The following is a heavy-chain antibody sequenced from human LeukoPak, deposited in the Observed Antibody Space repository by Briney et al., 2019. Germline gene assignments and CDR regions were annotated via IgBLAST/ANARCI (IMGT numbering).Heavy chain of an antibody. V-gene: IGHV3-23*01. CDR2: ISGSGGST. Sequence: GGSLRLSCAASGFAFSSFAMSWVRQAPGKGLDWVSSISGSGGSTYYADSVKGRFTISRDSSKNTLYLQMNSLRAEDTAVYYCAKGVGTNKGGYYFDYWGQGTPATVSS. D-gene: IGHD1-26*01. CDR1: GFAFSSFA. CDR3: AKGVGTNKGGYYFDY. J-gene: IGHJ4*02.